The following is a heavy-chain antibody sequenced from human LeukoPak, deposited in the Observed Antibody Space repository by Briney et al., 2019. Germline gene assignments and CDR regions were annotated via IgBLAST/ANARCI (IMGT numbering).Heavy chain of an antibody. CDR3: ARGGAHDSTSCSI. Sequence: GGSLRLSCAASGFTFSGYSMNWVRQAPGKGLEWVSSISSSSSYIYYADSVKGRFTISRDNAKNSLYLQMSSLRAEDTAVYYCARGGAHDSTSCSIWGQGTLVTVSS. D-gene: IGHD2-2*01. V-gene: IGHV3-21*01. CDR2: ISSSSSYI. J-gene: IGHJ4*02. CDR1: GFTFSGYS.